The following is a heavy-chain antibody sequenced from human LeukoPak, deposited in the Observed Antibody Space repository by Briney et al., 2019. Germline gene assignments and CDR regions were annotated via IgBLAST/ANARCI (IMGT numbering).Heavy chain of an antibody. CDR1: GYTFTDYY. J-gene: IGHJ6*02. D-gene: IGHD3-22*01. Sequence: SVKVSCKASGYTFTDYYMHWVRQAPGQGLEWMGGIIPIFGTANYAQKLQGRVTITADESTSTAYTELSSLRSEDTAVYYYARSPIVTHDDSSGYYSYYYYYYGMDVWGQGTTVTVSS. V-gene: IGHV1-69*13. CDR3: ARSPIVTHDDSSGYYSYYYYYYGMDV. CDR2: IIPIFGTA.